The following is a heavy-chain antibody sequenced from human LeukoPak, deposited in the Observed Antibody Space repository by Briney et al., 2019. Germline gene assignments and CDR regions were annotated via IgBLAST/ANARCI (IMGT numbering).Heavy chain of an antibody. CDR2: IYYSGST. V-gene: IGHV4-59*02. J-gene: IGHJ4*02. CDR1: GGSVSSNH. D-gene: IGHD3-10*01. Sequence: SETLSLTCSVSGGSVSSNHWNWIRQSPEKGLEWMGYIYYSGSTTSHPPLKSRLTIPIASSKNQFSLKLTSVTAADTAVYYCARGLWFAEFIFDSWGPGALVTVSS. CDR3: ARGLWFAEFIFDS.